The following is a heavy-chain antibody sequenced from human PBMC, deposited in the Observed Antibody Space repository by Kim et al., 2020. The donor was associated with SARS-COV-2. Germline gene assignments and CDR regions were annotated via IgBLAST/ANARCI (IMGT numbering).Heavy chain of an antibody. CDR3: TKGILGVRPDY. Sequence: GGSLRLSCAASGFTFSIYDMTWVRHTPGKGPEWVSSVSGGGRTYYTDAAQGRFTISRNNTKNTLYLQMNSLRAADTAVYYCTKGILGVRPDYWGQGTPVTVSS. CDR1: GFTFSIYD. V-gene: IGHV3-23*01. J-gene: IGHJ4*02. D-gene: IGHD1-20*01. CDR2: VSGGGRT.